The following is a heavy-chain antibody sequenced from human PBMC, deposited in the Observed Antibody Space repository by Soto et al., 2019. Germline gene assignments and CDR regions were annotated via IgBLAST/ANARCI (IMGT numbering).Heavy chain of an antibody. J-gene: IGHJ4*02. Sequence: PGGSLRLSCGASGFTFSDDYMSWIRKAPGKGLEWVSYISSSGGTIYYADSVKGQFTISRDNAKNSLFLQMNSLRADDTAVYYCARVSSPRDPWLDYWGQGTLVTVSS. V-gene: IGHV3-11*01. D-gene: IGHD5-18*01. CDR3: ARVSSPRDPWLDY. CDR2: ISSSGGTI. CDR1: GFTFSDDY.